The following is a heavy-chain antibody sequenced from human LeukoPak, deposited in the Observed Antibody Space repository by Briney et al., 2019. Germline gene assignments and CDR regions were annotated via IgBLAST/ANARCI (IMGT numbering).Heavy chain of an antibody. V-gene: IGHV3-21*04. Sequence: GGSLRLSCAASGFSFRGYNLNWVRQAPGKGLEWVSAISSSSSYIYYADSVKGRFTISRDNAKNSLYLQMNSLRAEDTAVYYCAREAVTRNYFDYWGQGTLVTVSS. CDR1: GFSFRGYN. CDR2: ISSSSSYI. CDR3: AREAVTRNYFDY. D-gene: IGHD4-17*01. J-gene: IGHJ4*02.